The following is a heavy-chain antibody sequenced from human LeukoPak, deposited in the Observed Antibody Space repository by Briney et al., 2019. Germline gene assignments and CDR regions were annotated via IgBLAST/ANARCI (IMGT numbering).Heavy chain of an antibody. Sequence: ASVKVSCKASGYTFTSYDINWVRQATGQGLEWMGWMNPNSGNTGYAQKFQGRVTMTRNTSISTAYMDLSSLRSDDTAVYFCARTTSFTASGYDYWGQGTLVTVSS. CDR1: GYTFTSYD. CDR2: MNPNSGNT. J-gene: IGHJ4*02. D-gene: IGHD6-25*01. CDR3: ARTTSFTASGYDY. V-gene: IGHV1-8*01.